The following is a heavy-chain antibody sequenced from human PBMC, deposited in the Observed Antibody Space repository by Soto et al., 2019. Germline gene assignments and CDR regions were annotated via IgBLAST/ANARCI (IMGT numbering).Heavy chain of an antibody. CDR1: GFSLSTSGVG. J-gene: IGHJ5*02. CDR2: IYWDDDK. CDR3: VHSQVTMLGKWFDP. D-gene: IGHD4-4*01. V-gene: IGHV2-5*02. Sequence: QITLKESGPTLVKPTQTLTLTCTFSGFSLSTSGVGVGWIRQPPGKALEWLAFIYWDDDKRYSPSLKSRLTITKDTSKDQVVLTMTNMDPVDTATYYCVHSQVTMLGKWFDPWGQGTLVTVSS.